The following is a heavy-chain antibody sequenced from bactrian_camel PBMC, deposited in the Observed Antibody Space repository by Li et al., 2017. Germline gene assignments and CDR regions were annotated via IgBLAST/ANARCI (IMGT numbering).Heavy chain of an antibody. J-gene: IGHJ4*01. CDR1: GFTTRDSN. V-gene: IGHV3S63*01. CDR2: IRTIGSL. CDR3: AAVFVYGDVWFREDDYNH. D-gene: IGHD6*01. Sequence: HVQLVESGGGSVQIGGSLKLSCTMSGFTTRDSNVEWLRQAPGKEREGVADIRTIGSLYYADSVKGRFTISQDDARETVWLQMNSLKPDDTAMYYCAAVFVYGDVWFREDDYNHWGQGTQVTVS.